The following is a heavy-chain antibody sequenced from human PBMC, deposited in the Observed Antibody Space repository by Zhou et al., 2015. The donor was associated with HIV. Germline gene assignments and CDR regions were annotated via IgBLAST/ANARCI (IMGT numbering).Heavy chain of an antibody. J-gene: IGHJ6*02. CDR2: IIPILGTT. V-gene: IGHV1-69*01. Sequence: QVQLVQSGAEVMKPGSSVKVSCKASGGSFTYHAISWVRQAPGQGLEWMGGIIPILGTTNYAQKFQGRVTITADESTNTAYMDLSSLRSDDTAVYYCARDPYRPRGSGNYYYAMDVWGQGTTVTVSS. CDR3: ARDPYRPRGSGNYYYAMDV. D-gene: IGHD3-10*01. CDR1: GGSFTYHA.